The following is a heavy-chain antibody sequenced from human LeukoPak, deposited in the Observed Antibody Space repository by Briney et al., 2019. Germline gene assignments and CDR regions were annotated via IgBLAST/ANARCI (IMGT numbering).Heavy chain of an antibody. CDR2: ISGSGGST. D-gene: IGHD6-6*01. CDR1: GFTFSSYA. CDR3: AKTPSPYSSSSRGYFDY. V-gene: IGHV3-23*01. Sequence: GGSLRLSCEASGFTFSSYAMSWVRQAPGKGLEWVSAISGSGGSTYYADSVKGRFTISRGNSKNTLYLQMNSLRAEDTAVYYCAKTPSPYSSSSRGYFDYWGQGTLVAVSS. J-gene: IGHJ4*02.